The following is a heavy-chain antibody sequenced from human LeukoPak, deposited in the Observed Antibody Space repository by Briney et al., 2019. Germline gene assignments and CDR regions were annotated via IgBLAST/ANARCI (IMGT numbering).Heavy chain of an antibody. CDR3: ARGLVGATIGVCLDY. J-gene: IGHJ4*02. D-gene: IGHD1-26*01. V-gene: IGHV3-7*01. Sequence: PGGSLRLSCAASGFTFSSYWMSWVRQAPGKGLEWVANIKQDGSEKYYVDSVKGRFTISRDNAKNSLYLQMNSLRAEDTAVYYCARGLVGATIGVCLDYWGQGTLVTVSS. CDR1: GFTFSSYW. CDR2: IKQDGSEK.